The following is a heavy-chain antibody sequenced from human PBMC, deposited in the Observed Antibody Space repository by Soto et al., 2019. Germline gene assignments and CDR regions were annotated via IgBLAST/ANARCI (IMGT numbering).Heavy chain of an antibody. Sequence: SVKASCKASGFTFTSSAMQWVQQARGQRLEWIGWIVVGSGNTNYAQKFQERVTITRDMSTSTAYMELSSLRSEDTAVYYCAAILTGYPPYYYYYGMDVWGQGTTVTVSS. D-gene: IGHD3-9*01. J-gene: IGHJ6*02. CDR2: IVVGSGNT. CDR1: GFTFTSSA. V-gene: IGHV1-58*02. CDR3: AAILTGYPPYYYYYGMDV.